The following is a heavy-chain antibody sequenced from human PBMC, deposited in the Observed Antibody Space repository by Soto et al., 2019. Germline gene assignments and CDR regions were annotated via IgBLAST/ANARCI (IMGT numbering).Heavy chain of an antibody. CDR2: IYNTGST. J-gene: IGHJ4*02. CDR3: ARMYYDYGGDSYRSDGLYYFDS. CDR1: GASVADGGFY. V-gene: IGHV4-31*03. D-gene: IGHD3-16*02. Sequence: SETLSLTCSVSGASVADGGFYWSWIRQRPDKGLQWIGNIYNTGSTYYSPSLESRITISIDTSQNQFSLSLHSVTAADTAMYFCARMYYDYGGDSYRSDGLYYFDSCGQGILVTVSS.